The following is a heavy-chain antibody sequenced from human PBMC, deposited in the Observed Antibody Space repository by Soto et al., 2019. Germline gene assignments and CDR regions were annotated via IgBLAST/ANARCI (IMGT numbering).Heavy chain of an antibody. D-gene: IGHD6-13*01. CDR3: AREGPDSSFDY. CDR2: IGTAGDT. CDR1: GFTFSSYD. J-gene: IGHJ4*02. V-gene: IGHV3-13*01. Sequence: GGSLRLSCAASGFTFSSYDMHWVRQATGKGLEWVSAIGTAGDTYYPDSVKGRFTISRENAKNSLYLQMNSLRAGDTAVYYCAREGPDSSFDYWGQGTLVTVSS.